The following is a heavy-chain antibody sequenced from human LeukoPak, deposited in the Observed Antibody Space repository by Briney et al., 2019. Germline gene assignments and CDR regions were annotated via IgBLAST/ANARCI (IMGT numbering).Heavy chain of an antibody. Sequence: GGSLRLSCAASGFTLSSYSMNWVRQAPGKGVEWVSSISSSSSYIYYADSVKGRFTISRDNAKNSLYLQMNSLRAEDTAVYYCARVNRPQGYFDLLFKSNFSDYWGQGTLVTVSS. CDR1: GFTLSSYS. CDR2: ISSSSSYI. V-gene: IGHV3-21*01. CDR3: ARVNRPQGYFDLLFKSNFSDY. D-gene: IGHD3-9*01. J-gene: IGHJ4*02.